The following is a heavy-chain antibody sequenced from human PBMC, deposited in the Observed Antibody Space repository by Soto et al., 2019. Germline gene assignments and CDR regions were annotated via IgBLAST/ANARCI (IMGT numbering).Heavy chain of an antibody. Sequence: SVKVSCTASGGTFSTHAISWVRQAPGQGLEWLGGIIPMLGTPNYAQKFQGRVTINADESTSTAYMELSSLRSEDTALYYCARAAFRSGYYGYYYGMDVWGQGTTVTVSS. CDR2: IIPMLGTP. CDR1: GGTFSTHA. CDR3: ARAAFRSGYYGYYYGMDV. J-gene: IGHJ6*02. D-gene: IGHD3-3*01. V-gene: IGHV1-69*13.